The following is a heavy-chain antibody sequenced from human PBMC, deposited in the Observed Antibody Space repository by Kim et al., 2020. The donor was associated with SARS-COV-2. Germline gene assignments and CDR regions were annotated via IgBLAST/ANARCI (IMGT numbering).Heavy chain of an antibody. Sequence: SETLSLTCTVSGGSISSSSYYWGWIRQPPGKGLEWIGSIYYSGSTYYNPSLKSRVTISVDTSKNQFSLKLSSVTAADTAVYYWARHGLSSRVRGVGFDPWCQGTLVTVSS. J-gene: IGHJ5*02. CDR1: GGSISSSSYY. D-gene: IGHD3-10*01. CDR2: IYYSGST. CDR3: ARHGLSSRVRGVGFDP. V-gene: IGHV4-39*01.